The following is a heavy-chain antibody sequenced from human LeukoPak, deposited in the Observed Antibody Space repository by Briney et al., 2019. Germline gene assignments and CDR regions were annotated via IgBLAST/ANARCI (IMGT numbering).Heavy chain of an antibody. CDR1: GFTFSSYG. J-gene: IGHJ4*02. CDR3: ATLEYYDSSGYYYSPFDY. D-gene: IGHD3-22*01. CDR2: IRYDGSNK. V-gene: IGHV3-30*02. Sequence: PGGSLRLSCAASGFTFSSYGMHWVRQAPGKGLEWVAFIRYDGSNKYYADSVKGRFTISRDNSKNTLYLQMNSLRAEDTAVYYCATLEYYDSSGYYYSPFDYWGQGTLVTVSS.